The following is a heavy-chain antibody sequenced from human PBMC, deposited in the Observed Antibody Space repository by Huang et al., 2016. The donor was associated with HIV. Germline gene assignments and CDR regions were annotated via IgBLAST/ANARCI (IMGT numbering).Heavy chain of an antibody. Sequence: QVHLVQSGAEVKKPGSSVKVSCKASGDSFTSLPINWVRQAPGQGLEWMGGLVPMLVSATYGQEVRREVTTCADEPTSTSNVELSTVRSTDTAMYYCATSTPMLGESGGWYGKVVITENVPYVEWGQGTLVTVSS. D-gene: IGHD3-22*01. V-gene: IGHV1-69*01. CDR1: GDSFTSLP. CDR2: LVPMLVSA. J-gene: IGHJ4*02. CDR3: ATSTPMLGESGGWYGKVVITENVPYVE.